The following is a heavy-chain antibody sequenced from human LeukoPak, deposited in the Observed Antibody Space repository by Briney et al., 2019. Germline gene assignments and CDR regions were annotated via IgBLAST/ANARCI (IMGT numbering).Heavy chain of an antibody. D-gene: IGHD3-22*01. CDR1: GDSISSTNYY. CDR2: ISYSGNT. CDR3: ARLRRFYYDSSGYYYYFDY. Sequence: SETLSLTCTVSGDSISSTNYYWGWIRQPPGKGLEWIGSISYSGNTYYNPSLKSRVTISVDTSKNQFSLKLSSVTAADTAVYYCARLRRFYYDSSGYYYYFDYWGQGTLVTVSS. V-gene: IGHV4-39*07. J-gene: IGHJ4*02.